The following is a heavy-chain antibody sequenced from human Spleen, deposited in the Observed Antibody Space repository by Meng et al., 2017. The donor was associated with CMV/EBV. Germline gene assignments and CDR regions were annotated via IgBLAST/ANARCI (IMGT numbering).Heavy chain of an antibody. V-gene: IGHV1-69*05. CDR3: ARGRRYSSNWHWYFDL. D-gene: IGHD6-13*01. CDR2: IIPGFGSA. CDR1: GGTFSTYA. J-gene: IGHJ2*01. Sequence: SGGTFSTYAISWVRQAPGEGLEWMGKIIPGFGSATYAQKFQGRVTITTDGSTSTAYMDLSSLRSEDTAVYYCARGRRYSSNWHWYFDLWGRGTLVTVSS.